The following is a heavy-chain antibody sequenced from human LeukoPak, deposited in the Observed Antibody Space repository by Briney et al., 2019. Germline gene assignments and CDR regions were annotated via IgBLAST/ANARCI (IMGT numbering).Heavy chain of an antibody. CDR1: GGTFISYA. CDR3: SQGGGALQQFDY. D-gene: IGHD4-11*01. V-gene: IGHV1-69*01. Sequence: GASVKVSCKASGGTFISYAISWVRQAPGQGLEWMGGIIPIFGTANYAQKFQGRVTITADESTSTAYMELSSLRSEDTAVYYCSQGGGALQQFDYWGQGTLVTVSS. J-gene: IGHJ4*02. CDR2: IIPIFGTA.